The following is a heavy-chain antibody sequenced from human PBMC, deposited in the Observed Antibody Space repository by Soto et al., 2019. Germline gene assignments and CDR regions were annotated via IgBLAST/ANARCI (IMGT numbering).Heavy chain of an antibody. Sequence: QISLKESGPTLVQPTQTLTLTCTFSGFSLTSNGVGVGWIRQPPGKALEWLALIYWDDTERYSLSLKTRLTITEDTSKNQVVLTMTYMDTVDPATYFCAHGGYASDNWYDPWGQGTLVTVSS. J-gene: IGHJ5*02. V-gene: IGHV2-5*02. CDR2: IYWDDTE. D-gene: IGHD2-8*01. CDR1: GFSLTSNGVG. CDR3: AHGGYASDNWYDP.